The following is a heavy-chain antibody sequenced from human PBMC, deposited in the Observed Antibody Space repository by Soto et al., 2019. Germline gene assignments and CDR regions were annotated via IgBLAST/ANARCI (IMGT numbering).Heavy chain of an antibody. CDR3: ALDSWSDVCDI. Sequence: QVQLVQSGAEVKKTGSSVKVSCKASGGSFSSYTISWVRQAPGQGLEWMGRIVPMVGRTIYAQKFQGRVAISADKSTTTAYMDLSNLASEDTAMYYCALDSWSDVCDIWGQGTLFTVSS. V-gene: IGHV1-69*02. D-gene: IGHD1-1*01. CDR2: IVPMVGRT. J-gene: IGHJ3*02. CDR1: GGSFSSYT.